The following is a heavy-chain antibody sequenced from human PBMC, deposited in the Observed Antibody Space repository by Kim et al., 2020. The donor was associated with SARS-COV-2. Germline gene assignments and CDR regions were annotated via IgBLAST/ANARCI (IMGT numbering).Heavy chain of an antibody. J-gene: IGHJ6*02. V-gene: IGHV4-30-2*01. CDR1: GGSISSGGYS. CDR2: IYHSGST. Sequence: SETLSLTCSVSGGSISSGGYSWSWIRQPPGKGLEWIGYIYHSGSTYYNPSLKSRVTISVDRSKNQFSLKLSSVTAADTAVYYCARAPMVRGPQVYYYGMDVWGQGTTVTVSS. CDR3: ARAPMVRGPQVYYYGMDV. D-gene: IGHD3-10*01.